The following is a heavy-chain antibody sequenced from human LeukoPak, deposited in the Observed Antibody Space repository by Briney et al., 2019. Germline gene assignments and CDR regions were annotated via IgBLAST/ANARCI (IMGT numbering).Heavy chain of an antibody. V-gene: IGHV1-2*02. D-gene: IGHD4/OR15-4a*01. CDR2: INPNSGGT. J-gene: IGHJ4*02. CDR3: ARPLGVINGARCCELDY. CDR1: GYSFTDYH. Sequence: ASVKVSCKASGYSFTDYHVHWVRQAPGQGLEWMGWINPNSGGTNYAQKFQGRVTMTRDTSISTAYMELSRLTSDDTAVYYCARPLGVINGARCCELDYWGQGTLVTVSS.